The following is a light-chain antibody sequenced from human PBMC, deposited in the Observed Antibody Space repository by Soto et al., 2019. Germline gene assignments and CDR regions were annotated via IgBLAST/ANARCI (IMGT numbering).Light chain of an antibody. CDR2: AAS. Sequence: DIQMTQSPSSLSASVGDRVTITCRASQSISSYLNWSQQKPGKAPKLLIYAASSLQSGVPSRFSGSGSGTDFTLTISSLQPEDFATYYCQQSYSTPRTCGQGTKVEIK. V-gene: IGKV1-39*01. CDR1: QSISSY. J-gene: IGKJ1*01. CDR3: QQSYSTPRT.